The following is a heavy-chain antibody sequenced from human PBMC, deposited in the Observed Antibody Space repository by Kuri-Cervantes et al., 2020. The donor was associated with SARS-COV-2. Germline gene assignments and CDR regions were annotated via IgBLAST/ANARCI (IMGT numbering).Heavy chain of an antibody. J-gene: IGHJ3*02. D-gene: IGHD7-27*01. CDR3: ARGEDDYRLNWGSPESAFDI. CDR1: GFTFSDYA. Sequence: GGSLRLSCAASGFTFSDYAMGWVRQAPGKGLEWVSAIGGSGVPTYYADSVKGRFTISRDNAKNSLYLQMNSLRAEDTAVYYCARGEDDYRLNWGSPESAFDIWGQGTMVTVSS. V-gene: IGHV3-23*01. CDR2: IGGSGVPT.